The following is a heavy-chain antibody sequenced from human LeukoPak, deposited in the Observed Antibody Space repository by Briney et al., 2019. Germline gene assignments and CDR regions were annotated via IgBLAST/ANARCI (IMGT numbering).Heavy chain of an antibody. J-gene: IGHJ3*02. V-gene: IGHV4-34*01. CDR3: ARVLLVTPDAASDI. Sequence: SETLSLTCAVSGGSFSSYYWSWIRQPPENGLEWIGQIDHSGSTNFNPSLKSRVTMSVDTTKKRVSLRLNSVTAADTAVYYCARVLLVTPDAASDIWGQGTMVTVSS. CDR2: IDHSGST. D-gene: IGHD4-23*01. CDR1: GGSFSSYY.